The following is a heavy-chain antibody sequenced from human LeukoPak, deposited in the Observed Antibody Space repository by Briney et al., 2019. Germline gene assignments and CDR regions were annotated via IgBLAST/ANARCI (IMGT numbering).Heavy chain of an antibody. CDR3: ATYSSLNRREFQY. D-gene: IGHD3-22*01. CDR2: ISWNSDSR. J-gene: IGHJ1*01. V-gene: IGHV3-9*01. CDR1: GFSFDDFS. Sequence: GGSLRLSCAASGFSFDDFSMHWVRQAPGKGLEWVSGISWNSDSRAYADSVKGRFTISRDNAKNSLYLQMNSLRAEDTAVYYCATYSSLNRREFQYWGQGTLLTVSS.